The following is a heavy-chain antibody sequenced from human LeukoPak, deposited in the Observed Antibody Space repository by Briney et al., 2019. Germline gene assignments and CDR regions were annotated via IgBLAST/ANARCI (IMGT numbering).Heavy chain of an antibody. J-gene: IGHJ6*02. V-gene: IGHV1-46*01. CDR2: INPSGGST. Sequence: ASVKVSCKASGYTFTSYYMHWVRQAPGQGLEWMGIINPSGGSTSYAQKFQGRVTMTRDTSTSTVYMELSSLRSEDTAVYYCARDSREYCSGGSCYSLDYYYYGMDVWGQGTTVTVSS. CDR1: GYTFTSYY. D-gene: IGHD2-15*01. CDR3: ARDSREYCSGGSCYSLDYYYYGMDV.